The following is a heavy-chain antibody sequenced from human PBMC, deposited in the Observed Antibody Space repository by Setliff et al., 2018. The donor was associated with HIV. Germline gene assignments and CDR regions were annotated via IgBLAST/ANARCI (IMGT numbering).Heavy chain of an antibody. J-gene: IGHJ6*03. CDR1: GGSFSGYY. CDR2: INHSGST. Sequence: SETLSLTCAVYGGSFSGYYWSWMRQPPGKGLEWIGEINHSGSTTYNPSLKSGVLISVDTSKNQFSLKLSSVTAADTAVYYCARGRWIRVSAAIMYYYYYYMDVWGRGTTVTVSS. CDR3: ARGRWIRVSAAIMYYYYYYMDV. V-gene: IGHV4-34*01. D-gene: IGHD2-2*01.